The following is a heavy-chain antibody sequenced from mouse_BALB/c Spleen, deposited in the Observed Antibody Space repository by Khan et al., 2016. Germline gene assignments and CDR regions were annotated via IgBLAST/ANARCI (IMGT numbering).Heavy chain of an antibody. Sequence: QVQLKESGPGLVAPSQSLSITCTVSGFSLTSYVVHWVRQPPGKGLEWLGVIWAGGSTNYNSALMSRLSISKDNSKSQVFLKMNSLQNDDTGMYYCASYYYRSRRKDYWGQGTSVTVSS. V-gene: IGHV2-9*02. J-gene: IGHJ4*01. CDR1: GFSLTSYV. CDR2: IWAGGST. D-gene: IGHD1-1*01. CDR3: ASYYYRSRRKDY.